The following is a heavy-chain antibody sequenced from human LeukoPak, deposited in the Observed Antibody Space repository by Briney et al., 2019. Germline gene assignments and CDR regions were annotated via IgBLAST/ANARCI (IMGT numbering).Heavy chain of an antibody. V-gene: IGHV3-20*04. Sequence: PGGSLRLSCAASGFTFDDYGMSWVRQAPGKGLEWVSGINWNGGSTGYADSVKGRFTISRGNAKNSLYLQMNSLRAEDTALYYCARSSLGGLGELSLNFFDYWGQGTLVTVSS. CDR1: GFTFDDYG. CDR3: ARSSLGGLGELSLNFFDY. J-gene: IGHJ4*02. D-gene: IGHD3-16*02. CDR2: INWNGGST.